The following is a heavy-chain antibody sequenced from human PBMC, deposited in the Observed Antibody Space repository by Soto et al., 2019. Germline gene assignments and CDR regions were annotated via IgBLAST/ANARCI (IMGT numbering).Heavy chain of an antibody. V-gene: IGHV3-23*01. CDR3: ASYFYDSSGYYHYFDY. CDR1: GFTLTSYG. D-gene: IGHD3-22*01. J-gene: IGHJ4*02. CDR2: ISGSGGST. Sequence: GGSLRLSCAASGFTLTSYGMSWVRQAPGKGLEWVSAISGSGGSTYYADSVKGRFTISRDNSKNTLYLQMNSLRAEDTASYYCASYFYDSSGYYHYFDYWGQGTLVTVSS.